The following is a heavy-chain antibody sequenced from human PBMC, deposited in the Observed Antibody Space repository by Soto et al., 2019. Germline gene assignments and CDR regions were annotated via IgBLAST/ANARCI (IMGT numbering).Heavy chain of an antibody. CDR3: AKVVKSRSGSYSLFDWFDP. D-gene: IGHD3-10*01. CDR1: GFSFSSYS. J-gene: IGHJ5*02. Sequence: GGSLRLSCVASGFSFSSYSMNWVRQAPGKGLEWVSSIRSSSGLIYYADSVKGRFTISRDNAKNTLYLQMNSLRAEDTAVYYCAKVVKSRSGSYSLFDWFDPWGQGTLVTLSS. V-gene: IGHV3-21*04. CDR2: IRSSSGLI.